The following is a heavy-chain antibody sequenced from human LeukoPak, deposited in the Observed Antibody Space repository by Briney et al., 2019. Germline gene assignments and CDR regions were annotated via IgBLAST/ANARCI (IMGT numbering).Heavy chain of an antibody. CDR1: GFTFSSFG. CDR3: AKENTPMASPWYFED. V-gene: IGHV3-30*18. J-gene: IGHJ1*01. Sequence: PGGSLRLSCAASGFTFSSFGTHWVRQAPGKGLEWVAVISFEGSIQHCDDSVKGRFTISRDNARNTLYLQMSSLRGEDTAVYYCAKENTPMASPWYFEDWGPGTLVTVSS. D-gene: IGHD3-10*01. CDR2: ISFEGSIQ.